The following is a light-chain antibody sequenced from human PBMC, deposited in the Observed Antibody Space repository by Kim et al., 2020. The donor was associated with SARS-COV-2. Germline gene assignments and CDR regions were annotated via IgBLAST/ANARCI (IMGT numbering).Light chain of an antibody. Sequence: LTPGERATHSCRARQSVSSSYLAWYKQKPGQAPRLLIYGASSRATGIPDRFSGSGSGTDFTLTISRLEPEEFAVYYCQQYGSSWTFGQGTKVDIK. CDR2: GAS. CDR1: QSVSSSY. J-gene: IGKJ1*01. V-gene: IGKV3-20*01. CDR3: QQYGSSWT.